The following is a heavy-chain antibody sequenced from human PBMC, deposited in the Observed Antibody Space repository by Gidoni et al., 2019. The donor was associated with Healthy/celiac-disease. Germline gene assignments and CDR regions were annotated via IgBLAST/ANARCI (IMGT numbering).Heavy chain of an antibody. CDR3: ASERRGYSYGPGGGLDY. CDR2: IYTSGST. Sequence: QVQLQESGPGLVKPSQTLSLTCTVSGGSISSGSYYWSWIRQPAGKGLEWIGRIYTSGSTNYNPSLKRRITISVDTSKNQFSLKLSSVTAADTAVYYWASERRGYSYGPGGGLDYWGQGTLVTVSS. J-gene: IGHJ4*02. CDR1: GGSISSGSYY. D-gene: IGHD5-18*01. V-gene: IGHV4-61*02.